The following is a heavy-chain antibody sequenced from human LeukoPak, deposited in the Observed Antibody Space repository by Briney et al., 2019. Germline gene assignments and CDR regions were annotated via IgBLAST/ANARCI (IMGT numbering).Heavy chain of an antibody. CDR3: ARDSGTTGEVKFDP. D-gene: IGHD3-10*01. J-gene: IGHJ5*02. Sequence: PSETLSLTCTVSGGSISSYYWSWIRQPAGKGLEWIGRIYTSGSTDYNPSLKSRVTMSVDTSKNQFSLKLSSVTAADTAVYYSARDSGTTGEVKFDPWGQGTLVTVSS. V-gene: IGHV4-4*07. CDR1: GGSISSYY. CDR2: IYTSGST.